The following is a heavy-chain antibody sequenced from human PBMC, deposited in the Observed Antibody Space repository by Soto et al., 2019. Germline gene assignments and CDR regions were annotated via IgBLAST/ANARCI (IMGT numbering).Heavy chain of an antibody. D-gene: IGHD1-1*01. V-gene: IGHV1-18*01. J-gene: IGHJ4*02. CDR3: ARAQRCLQSLPDY. CDR2: ISAYNGNT. Sequence: QVQLVQSGAEVKKPGASVKVSCKASGYTFTNYGITWVRQAPGQGLEWIGWISAYNGNTNYAQNLQGRVSMTTDKSTTTAHMELRSLTSDDTAVYLCARAQRCLQSLPDYWGQGTLVTVSS. CDR1: GYTFTNYG.